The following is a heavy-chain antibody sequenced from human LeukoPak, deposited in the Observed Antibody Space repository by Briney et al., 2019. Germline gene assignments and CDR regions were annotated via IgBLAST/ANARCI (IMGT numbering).Heavy chain of an antibody. Sequence: PSETLSLTCTVSGGSISSYYWSWIRQPPGKGLEWIGYIYYSGSTNYNPSLKSRVTISVDTSKNQLSLKLSSVTAADTAVYYCAREAGLGAFDIWGQGTMVTVSS. J-gene: IGHJ3*02. CDR3: AREAGLGAFDI. D-gene: IGHD6-19*01. V-gene: IGHV4-59*01. CDR2: IYYSGST. CDR1: GGSISSYY.